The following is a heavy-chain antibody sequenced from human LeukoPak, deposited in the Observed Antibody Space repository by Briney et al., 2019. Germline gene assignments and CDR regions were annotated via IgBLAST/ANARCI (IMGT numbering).Heavy chain of an antibody. V-gene: IGHV4-31*03. J-gene: IGHJ3*02. Sequence: SGTLSLTCTVSGGSISSGGYYWSWIRQHPGKGLEWIGYIYYSGSTYYNPSLKSRVTISVDTSKNQFSLKLSSVTAADTAVYYCAREHRGVWGSYRFYAFDIWGQGTMVTVSS. CDR2: IYYSGST. D-gene: IGHD3-16*02. CDR1: GGSISSGGYY. CDR3: AREHRGVWGSYRFYAFDI.